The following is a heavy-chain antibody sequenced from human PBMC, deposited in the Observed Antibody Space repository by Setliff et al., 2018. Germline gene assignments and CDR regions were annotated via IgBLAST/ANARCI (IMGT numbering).Heavy chain of an antibody. CDR3: ARDSLHKLLWVTESSDGVDV. CDR1: GFRFSDLY. J-gene: IGHJ6*02. Sequence: GSLRLSCAASGFRFSDLYMSWVRQVPGKGLEWLSKISGAGTTVYYADSVRGRFTISRDNAKNSLYLQMNSLRAEDSAVYYCARDSLHKLLWVTESSDGVDVWGQGTTVTVSS. CDR2: ISGAGTTV. D-gene: IGHD3-10*01. V-gene: IGHV3-11*04.